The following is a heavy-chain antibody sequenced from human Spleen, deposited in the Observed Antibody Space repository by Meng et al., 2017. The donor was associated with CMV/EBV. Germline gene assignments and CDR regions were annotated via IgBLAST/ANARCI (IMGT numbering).Heavy chain of an antibody. Sequence: GESLKISCAASGFTFRDYYMSWIRQAPGTGLEWVSYIGPSGSTINYADSVKGRFTISRDNAKNSLYLQVNSLRAEDTAVYSCARSGGYNFPYYYGMDVWGQGTTVTVSS. CDR1: GFTFRDYY. CDR2: IGPSGSTI. J-gene: IGHJ6*02. CDR3: ARSGGYNFPYYYGMDV. V-gene: IGHV3-11*04. D-gene: IGHD5-24*01.